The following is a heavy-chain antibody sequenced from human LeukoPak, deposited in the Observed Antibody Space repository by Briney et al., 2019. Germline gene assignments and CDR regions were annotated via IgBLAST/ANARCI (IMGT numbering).Heavy chain of an antibody. CDR2: ISYTGSP. D-gene: IGHD4-17*01. CDR1: GVSISSGDHN. V-gene: IGHV4-31*03. J-gene: IGHJ3*02. Sequence: KTSETLSLTCTVSGVSISSGDHNWSWIRQHPGKGLEWIGYISYTGSPDYNPSLRRRLTISLDTSQNQFSLGLSSVTAADTAVYYCARLDYGDYEAFDIWGQGTMVTLSS. CDR3: ARLDYGDYEAFDI.